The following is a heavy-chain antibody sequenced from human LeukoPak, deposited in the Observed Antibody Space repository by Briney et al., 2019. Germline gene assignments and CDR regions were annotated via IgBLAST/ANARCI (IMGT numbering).Heavy chain of an antibody. J-gene: IGHJ3*02. CDR3: ARYRPGATGSNAFDI. Sequence: EASVKVSCKASGGTFGSYAISWVRQAPGQGLEWMGRIIPIFGTANYAQKFQGRVTITTDESTSTAYMELSSLRSEDTAVYYCARYRPGATGSNAFDIWGQGTMVTVSS. CDR1: GGTFGSYA. D-gene: IGHD1-26*01. V-gene: IGHV1-69*05. CDR2: IIPIFGTA.